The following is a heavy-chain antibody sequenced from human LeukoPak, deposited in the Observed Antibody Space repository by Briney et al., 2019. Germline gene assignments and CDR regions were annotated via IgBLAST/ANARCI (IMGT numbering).Heavy chain of an antibody. CDR2: ISGDGGST. J-gene: IGHJ4*02. Sequence: GGSLRLSCAASGFTFDDYAMHWVRQAPGKGLEWVSLISGDGGSTYYADSVKGRFTISRDNSKNSLYLQMNSLRTEDTALYYCAKDGAYSGSWYGWDYFDYWGQGALVTVSS. V-gene: IGHV3-43*02. D-gene: IGHD6-13*01. CDR1: GFTFDDYA. CDR3: AKDGAYSGSWYGWDYFDY.